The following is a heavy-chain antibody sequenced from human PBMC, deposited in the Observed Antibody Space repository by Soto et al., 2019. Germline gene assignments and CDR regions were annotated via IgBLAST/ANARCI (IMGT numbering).Heavy chain of an antibody. CDR1: GFTFSSYA. V-gene: IGHV3-30*04. CDR2: IAYDGRNK. J-gene: IGHJ4*02. D-gene: IGHD1-1*01. CDR3: ARELERVFDY. Sequence: QVQLVEYGGGVVQPGRSLSLSCAASGFTFSSYAMHWVRQAPGKGLEWVAVIAYDGRNKYYADSVKGRFTISRDNSKNTLYLQMNSLRIEDTAVYYCARELERVFDYWGQGTLVTVSS.